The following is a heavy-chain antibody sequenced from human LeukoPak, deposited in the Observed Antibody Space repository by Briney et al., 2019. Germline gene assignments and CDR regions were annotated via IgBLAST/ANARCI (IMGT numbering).Heavy chain of an antibody. D-gene: IGHD3-10*01. CDR1: GFTFSSYG. V-gene: IGHV3-23*01. Sequence: PGGSLRLSCAASGFTFSSYGMSWVRQAPGKGPEWVSAISGSAGTTYYADSVKGRFTISRDNSKNTLFLQMNRLRADDTAVYYCAREISGDINFDYWGQGTLVTVSS. CDR2: ISGSAGTT. J-gene: IGHJ4*02. CDR3: AREISGDINFDY.